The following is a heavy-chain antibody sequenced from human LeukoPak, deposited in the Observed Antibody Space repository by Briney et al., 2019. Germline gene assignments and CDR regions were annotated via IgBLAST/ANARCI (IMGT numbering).Heavy chain of an antibody. CDR3: AREVGYGDYYFDY. CDR2: ISYDGSNK. D-gene: IGHD4-17*01. Sequence: PGGSLRLSCAASGFTFSSYAMSWVRQAPEKGLEWVAVISYDGSNKYYADSVKGRFAISRDNSKNTLYLQMNSLRAEDTAVYYCAREVGYGDYYFDYWGQGTLVTVSS. J-gene: IGHJ4*02. V-gene: IGHV3-30*09. CDR1: GFTFSSYA.